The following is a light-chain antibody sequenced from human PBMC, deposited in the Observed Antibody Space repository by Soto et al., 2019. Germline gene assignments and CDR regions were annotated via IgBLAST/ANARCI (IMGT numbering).Light chain of an antibody. Sequence: EIVLTQSPCTLSLSPGERATLSCRASQSVSSSYLAWYQQKPGQAPRLLIYGASSRATGIPDRFSGSGSGTDFTLTISRLEPEDFAMYYCQQYGSPPWTFGQGTKV. CDR1: QSVSSSY. J-gene: IGKJ1*01. CDR2: GAS. CDR3: QQYGSPPWT. V-gene: IGKV3-20*01.